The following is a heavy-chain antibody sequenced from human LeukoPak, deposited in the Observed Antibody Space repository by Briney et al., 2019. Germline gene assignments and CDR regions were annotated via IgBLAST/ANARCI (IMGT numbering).Heavy chain of an antibody. V-gene: IGHV3-23*01. D-gene: IGHD4-17*01. J-gene: IGHJ5*02. Sequence: GGSLRLSCAASGFTFNTYVMSWVRQAPGKGLEWVSGVSGSGGSTYYADSVKGRFTISRDNSKNTLYLQMNSLRAEDTAVYYCAKEVRRLQLDWFDPWGQGTLVTVSS. CDR2: VSGSGGST. CDR1: GFTFNTYV. CDR3: AKEVRRLQLDWFDP.